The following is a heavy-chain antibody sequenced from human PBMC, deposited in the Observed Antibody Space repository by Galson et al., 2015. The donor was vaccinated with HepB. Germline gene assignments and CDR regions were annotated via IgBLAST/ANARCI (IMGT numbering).Heavy chain of an antibody. J-gene: IGHJ3*02. V-gene: IGHV4-31*03. D-gene: IGHD7-27*01. CDR1: GGSIRSGGYY. Sequence: LSLTCTFSGGSIRSGGYYWSWIRQHPGKGLEWIGYIYYSGSTYYNPSLKSRVTISVDTSKNQFSLKLDSVTAADTAVYYCARAGSRLGKGAFDIWGQGTMVTVSS. CDR2: IYYSGST. CDR3: ARAGSRLGKGAFDI.